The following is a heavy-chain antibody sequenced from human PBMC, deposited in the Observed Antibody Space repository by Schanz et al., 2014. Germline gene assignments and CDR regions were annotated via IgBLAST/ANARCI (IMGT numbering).Heavy chain of an antibody. V-gene: IGHV3-30*04. J-gene: IGHJ4*02. CDR3: ARGDMVRGVFDY. Sequence: QVQLVESGGGVVQPGGSLRLSCAASRFTFSTYAMHWVRQAPGKGVGWLAVISSDGFNKFYADSVKGRFTISRDNSKNTLYLQMNSLRTEDTAVYYCARGDMVRGVFDYWGQGTLVTVSS. CDR1: RFTFSTYA. CDR2: ISSDGFNK. D-gene: IGHD3-10*01.